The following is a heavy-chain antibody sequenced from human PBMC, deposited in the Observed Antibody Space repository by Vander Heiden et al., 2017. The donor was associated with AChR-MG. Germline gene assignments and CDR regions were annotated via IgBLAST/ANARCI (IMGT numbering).Heavy chain of an antibody. D-gene: IGHD2-8*01. Sequence: QVQLVQSGAEVKKPGTSVSISCTTSGYAFTFHHLHWVRQAPGQGLEWIGIIFPSGGSTTYAQKFQGRVTITRDTSMRTVYLELSSLTSEDTALYYCARGMRKDLWSRYYFDSWGQGTLVTVSS. J-gene: IGHJ4*02. CDR3: ARGMRKDLWSRYYFDS. CDR1: GYAFTFHH. V-gene: IGHV1-46*03. CDR2: IFPSGGST.